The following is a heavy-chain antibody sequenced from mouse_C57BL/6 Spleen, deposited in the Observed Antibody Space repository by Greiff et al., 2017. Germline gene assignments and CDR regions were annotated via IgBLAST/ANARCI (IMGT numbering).Heavy chain of an antibody. CDR1: GYTFTSYW. CDR2: IYPGSGST. Sequence: QVQLQQPGAELVKPGASVKMSCKASGYTFTSYWITWVKQRPGQGLEWIGDIYPGSGSTNYNAKFKSKATLTVDTSSSTAYMQLSSLTSEDSAVYYCAREAAQAEGALDYWGQGTSVTVSS. CDR3: AREAAQAEGALDY. D-gene: IGHD3-2*02. J-gene: IGHJ4*01. V-gene: IGHV1-55*01.